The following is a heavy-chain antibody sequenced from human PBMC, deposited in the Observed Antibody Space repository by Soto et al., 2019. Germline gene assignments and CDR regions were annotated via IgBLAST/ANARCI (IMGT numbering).Heavy chain of an antibody. CDR2: ISSSSSYI. J-gene: IGHJ6*02. V-gene: IGHV3-21*01. Sequence: GGSLRLSWAASGFTFSSYSMNWVRQAPGKGLEWVSSISSSSSYIYYADSVKGRFTISRDNANSSLYLQMNSRRADDRAVYYCARDTDGVVVVAASYYYYGMDVWGQGTTVTVSS. CDR3: ARDTDGVVVVAASYYYYGMDV. CDR1: GFTFSSYS. D-gene: IGHD2-15*01.